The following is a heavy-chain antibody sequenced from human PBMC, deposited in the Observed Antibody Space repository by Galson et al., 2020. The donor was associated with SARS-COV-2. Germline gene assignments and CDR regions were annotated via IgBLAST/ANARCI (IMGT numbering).Heavy chain of an antibody. CDR2: IIPIFGTA. Sequence: SVKVSCKASGGTFSSYAISWVRQAPGQGLEWMGGIIPIFGTANYAQKFQGRVTITADESTSTAYMELSSLRSEDTAVCYCARVSGYYYDSSGSTPFDYWGQGTLVTVSS. CDR3: ARVSGYYYDSSGSTPFDY. J-gene: IGHJ4*02. V-gene: IGHV1-69*13. CDR1: GGTFSSYA. D-gene: IGHD3-22*01.